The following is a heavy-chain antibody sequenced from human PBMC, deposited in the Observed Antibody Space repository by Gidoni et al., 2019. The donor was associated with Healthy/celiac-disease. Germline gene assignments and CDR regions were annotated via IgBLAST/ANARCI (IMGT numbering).Heavy chain of an antibody. CDR1: GFTFSSYG. CDR2: ISYDGSNK. J-gene: IGHJ4*02. Sequence: QVQLVESGGGVAQPGRSLRLSCAASGFTFSSYGMHWVRQAPGKGLEWVAVISYDGSNKYYADSVKGRFTISRDNSKNTLYLQMNSLRAEDTAVYYSAKDRAYCSGGSCRPSFDYWGQGTLVTVSS. D-gene: IGHD2-15*01. CDR3: AKDRAYCSGGSCRPSFDY. V-gene: IGHV3-30*18.